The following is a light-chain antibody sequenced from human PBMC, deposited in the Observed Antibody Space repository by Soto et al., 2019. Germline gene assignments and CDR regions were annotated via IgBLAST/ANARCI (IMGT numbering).Light chain of an antibody. CDR2: DVS. V-gene: IGLV2-11*01. CDR1: NSDVGAYNY. CDR3: CSYADNYSYV. Sequence: QAAPNQPRPVSGSPGPSVTLSCPGTNSDVGAYNYVSWYQQHPGKAPKLMTYDVSKRPSGVPDRFSGSKSGNTASLTISGLQAEDEADYYCCSYADNYSYVFGTGTKVTVL. J-gene: IGLJ1*01.